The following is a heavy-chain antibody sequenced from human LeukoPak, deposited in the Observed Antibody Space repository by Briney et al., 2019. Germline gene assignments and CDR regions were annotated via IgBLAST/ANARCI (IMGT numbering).Heavy chain of an antibody. V-gene: IGHV3-30-3*01. CDR2: ISYDGSNK. CDR1: GFTFRSYA. D-gene: IGHD3-22*01. J-gene: IGHJ4*02. Sequence: GGSLRLSCAASGFTFRSYAMHWVRQAPGKGLEWVAVISYDGSNKYYADSVKGRFTISRDNSKNTLYLQMNSLRAEDTAVYYCARGNPYYYDSSGYYLGSFDYWGQGTLVTVSS. CDR3: ARGNPYYYDSSGYYLGSFDY.